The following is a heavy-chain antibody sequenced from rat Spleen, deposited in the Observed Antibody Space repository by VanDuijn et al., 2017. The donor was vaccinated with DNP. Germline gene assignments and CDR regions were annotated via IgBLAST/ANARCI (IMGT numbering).Heavy chain of an antibody. CDR2: IDSAGST. Sequence: EVQLQESGPGLVKPSQSLSLTCSVTYYSIISSYRWNWIRKFPGNKLEWMGHIDSAGSTNFNPSLKSRISITRDTSKNQFFLQLNSVTTEDTATYYCARGWPGDYWGQGVMVTVSS. J-gene: IGHJ2*01. D-gene: IGHD1-4*01. CDR1: YYSIISSYR. V-gene: IGHV3-3*01. CDR3: ARGWPGDY.